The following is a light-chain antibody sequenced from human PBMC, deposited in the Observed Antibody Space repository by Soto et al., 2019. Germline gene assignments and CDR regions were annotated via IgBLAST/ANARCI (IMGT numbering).Light chain of an antibody. J-gene: IGLJ2*01. V-gene: IGLV2-14*01. CDR1: NSDIGGYNS. Sequence: QSALTQPASVSGSPGQSITISCTGSNSDIGGYNSVSWYQQHPGKAPKLLIFGVTNRPSGVSDRFSGSKSGNTASLTISALQAEDEADYYCTSYTSGTIVVFGGGTKVTVL. CDR3: TSYTSGTIVV. CDR2: GVT.